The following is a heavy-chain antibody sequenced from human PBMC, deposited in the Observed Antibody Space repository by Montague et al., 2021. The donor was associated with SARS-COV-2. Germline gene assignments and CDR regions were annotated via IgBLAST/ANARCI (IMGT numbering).Heavy chain of an antibody. CDR3: VRDQDQVFDY. CDR2: TYYRSNWSH. CDR1: GDSVSTKLSA. V-gene: IGHV6-1*01. D-gene: IGHD2-2*01. Sequence: CAISGDSVSTKLSAWNWIRQSPSRGLEWLGRTYYRSNWSHDYAPSVKSRIIVNPDTSKNQFSLQLNSVTPEDTAVYYCVRDQDQVFDYWGEGTLVTVSS. J-gene: IGHJ4*02.